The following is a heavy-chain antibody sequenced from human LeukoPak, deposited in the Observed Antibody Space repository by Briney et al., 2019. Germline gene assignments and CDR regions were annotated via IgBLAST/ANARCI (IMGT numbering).Heavy chain of an antibody. CDR3: SIAVAGTSDRYYFDY. J-gene: IGHJ4*02. V-gene: IGHV3-49*04. CDR2: IRSKAYGGTA. D-gene: IGHD6-19*01. CDR1: GFTFGDYA. Sequence: GGSLRLSCTASGFTFGDYAMSWVRQAPGKGLGWVGFIRSKAYGGTAEYAASVKGRFTISRDDSKSIVYLQMNSLKTEDTAVYYCSIAVAGTSDRYYFDYWGQGTLVTVPS.